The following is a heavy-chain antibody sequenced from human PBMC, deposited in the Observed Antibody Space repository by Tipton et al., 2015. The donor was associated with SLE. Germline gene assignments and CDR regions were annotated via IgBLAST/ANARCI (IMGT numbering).Heavy chain of an antibody. CDR2: IYYSGST. Sequence: GLVKPSETLSLTCAVYGGSFSRSSYYWGWIRQPPGKGLEWIGSIYYSGSTYYNPSLKSRVTISLHTSKNQFSLKLSSVTAADTAVYYCARDLRSTSDFFDYWGQGTLVTVSS. D-gene: IGHD2-2*01. CDR3: ARDLRSTSDFFDY. J-gene: IGHJ4*02. V-gene: IGHV4-39*07. CDR1: GGSFSRSSYY.